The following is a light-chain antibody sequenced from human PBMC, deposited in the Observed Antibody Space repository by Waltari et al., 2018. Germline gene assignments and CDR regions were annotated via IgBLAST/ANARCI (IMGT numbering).Light chain of an antibody. V-gene: IGKV1-NL1*01. Sequence: DIQMTQSPSSLSAFVGDRVTITCRASRDISNSLAWYQQTPGKAPKLLLYGASKLQGGVPSRFSGSGSGTVYTRTISSLWPEDFATYYCQEYFGSGASFGGGTKVEI. CDR1: RDISNS. CDR2: GAS. CDR3: QEYFGSGAS. J-gene: IGKJ4*01.